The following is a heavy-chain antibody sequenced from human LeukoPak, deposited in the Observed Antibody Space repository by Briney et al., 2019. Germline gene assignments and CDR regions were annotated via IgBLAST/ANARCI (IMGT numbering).Heavy chain of an antibody. CDR2: IYYSGST. Sequence: SEALSLTCTVSGGSISTYYWSWIRQPPGKGLEWIGYIYYSGSTNYNPSLKSRVTISVDTSKNQFSLKLSSVTAADTAVYYCARAQGSSWYVADYWGQGTLVTVSS. V-gene: IGHV4-59*01. CDR3: ARAQGSSWYVADY. D-gene: IGHD6-13*01. J-gene: IGHJ4*02. CDR1: GGSISTYY.